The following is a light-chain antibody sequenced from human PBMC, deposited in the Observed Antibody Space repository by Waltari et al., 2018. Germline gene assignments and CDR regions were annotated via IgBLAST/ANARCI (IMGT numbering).Light chain of an antibody. V-gene: IGLV2-14*01. CDR1: SSDVGSYNY. CDR2: EVS. Sequence: QSALTQPASVSGSPGQSITISCTGTSSDVGSYNYASWYQQHPGKAPKLMIYEVSNRPSGVSNRFSGSKAGNTASLTISGLQAEDEADYYCSSDTTNTYVVFGGGTKLTVL. CDR3: SSDTTNTYVV. J-gene: IGLJ2*01.